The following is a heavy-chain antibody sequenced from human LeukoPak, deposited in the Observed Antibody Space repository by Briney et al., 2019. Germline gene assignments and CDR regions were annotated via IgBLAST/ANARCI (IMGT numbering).Heavy chain of an antibody. CDR1: GYTLTELS. CDR3: ARDLGSSYGLNDAFDI. J-gene: IGHJ3*02. V-gene: IGHV1-24*01. D-gene: IGHD5-18*01. CDR2: FDPEDGET. Sequence: ASVKVSCKVSGYTLTELSMHWVRQAPGKGLEWMGGFDPEDGETIYAQKFQGRVTMTEDTSTDTAYMELSSLRSEDTAVYYCARDLGSSYGLNDAFDIWGQGTMVTVSS.